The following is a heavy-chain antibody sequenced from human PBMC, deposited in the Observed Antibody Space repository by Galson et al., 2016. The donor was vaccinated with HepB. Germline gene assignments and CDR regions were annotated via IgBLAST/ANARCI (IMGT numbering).Heavy chain of an antibody. CDR1: GFTFRNHW. Sequence: SLRLSCAASGFTFRNHWMHWVRQAPGKEPVWISRINSDGSGTTYADSVKGRFTISRDNAKNTVYLQMDSLRAEDTAVYYCARVYDYVWVGSHFDYWGQGTLVTVSS. J-gene: IGHJ4*02. D-gene: IGHD3-16*01. V-gene: IGHV3-74*01. CDR2: INSDGSGT. CDR3: ARVYDYVWVGSHFDY.